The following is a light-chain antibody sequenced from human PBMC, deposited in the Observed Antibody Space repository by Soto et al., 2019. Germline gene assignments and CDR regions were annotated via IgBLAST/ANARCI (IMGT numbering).Light chain of an antibody. CDR2: GAS. Sequence: ETVMTQSPATLSVSPGERATLSCRASQSIGSNLAWYQQKPGQAPRLLIYGASTRATGIPARFSGSGSGTEFTLTISSLQSEYLAVYYCQQYNYWPPWTFGQGTTVEIK. J-gene: IGKJ1*01. V-gene: IGKV3-15*01. CDR1: QSIGSN. CDR3: QQYNYWPPWT.